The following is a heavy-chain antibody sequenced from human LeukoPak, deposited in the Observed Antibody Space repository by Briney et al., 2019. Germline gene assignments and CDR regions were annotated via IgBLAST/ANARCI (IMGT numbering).Heavy chain of an antibody. Sequence: GGSLRLSCAASGFTFNSYIMSWVRQAPGKGLEWVSAVSESGSSTYYADSVKGRFTISRDNSKNTLYLQVNSLRAEDTAVFYCARDPGYSYGPPVYWGQGTLVTVSS. V-gene: IGHV3-23*01. D-gene: IGHD5-18*01. J-gene: IGHJ4*02. CDR3: ARDPGYSYGPPVY. CDR1: GFTFNSYI. CDR2: VSESGSST.